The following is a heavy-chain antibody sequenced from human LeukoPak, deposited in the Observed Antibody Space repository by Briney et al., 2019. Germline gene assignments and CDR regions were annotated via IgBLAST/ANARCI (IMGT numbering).Heavy chain of an antibody. Sequence: RASVKVSCKASGGTFSSYAISWVRQAPGQGLEWMGRIIPILGIANYAQKFQGRVTITADKSTSTAYMELSSLRSEDTAVYYCARLIVGATNSFYYYYGMDVWGQGTTVTVSS. CDR3: ARLIVGATNSFYYYYGMDV. CDR2: IIPILGIA. J-gene: IGHJ6*02. D-gene: IGHD1-26*01. V-gene: IGHV1-69*04. CDR1: GGTFSSYA.